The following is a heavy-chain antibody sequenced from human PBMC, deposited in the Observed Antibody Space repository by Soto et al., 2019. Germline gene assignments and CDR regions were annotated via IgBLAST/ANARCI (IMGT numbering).Heavy chain of an antibody. J-gene: IGHJ4*02. V-gene: IGHV1-69*13. Sequence: ASVWVSCKASGDSLSSYAINWVRQAPGQGLEWMGGIIPMFGTANYAQKFKGRVTMTADECTDTAYMELSSLRSEDTAVYYCATLVRRWYYDSSGYYPNLYYFDYWGQGTLVTVSS. CDR1: GDSLSSYA. CDR2: IIPMFGTA. D-gene: IGHD3-22*01. CDR3: ATLVRRWYYDSSGYYPNLYYFDY.